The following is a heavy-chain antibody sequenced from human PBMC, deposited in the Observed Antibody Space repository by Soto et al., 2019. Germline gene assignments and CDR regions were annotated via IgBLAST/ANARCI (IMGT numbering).Heavy chain of an antibody. CDR2: ITGTSAFT. J-gene: IGHJ4*02. Sequence: PGVSRRRSCAASGFVFSYFQFNWVRQAPGGGLEWLSSITGTSAFTEYAESIEGRFTISRDNPNKLLFLHMDNLRPEDTAVYYCARDNLAFQGAFDLWGQGTLVTVSS. V-gene: IGHV3-21*01. CDR3: ARDNLAFQGAFDL. CDR1: GFVFSYFQ. D-gene: IGHD3-16*01.